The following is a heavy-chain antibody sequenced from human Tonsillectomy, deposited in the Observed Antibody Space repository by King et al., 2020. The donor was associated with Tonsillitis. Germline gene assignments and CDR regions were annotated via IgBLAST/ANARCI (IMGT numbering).Heavy chain of an antibody. V-gene: IGHV3-30*04. CDR3: ARVDYDSSFGPL. CDR2: ISYDGNNK. Sequence: VQLVESGGGVVQPGRSLXLXCAXSGFTXXNHAMXXVXXAPGKGLEWVAVISYDGNNKYYADSVKGRFTISRDNSKNTVYLQINTLRAEDTAVYYCARVDYDSSFGPLWGQGTLVTVSS. J-gene: IGHJ4*02. D-gene: IGHD3-22*01. CDR1: GFTXXNHA.